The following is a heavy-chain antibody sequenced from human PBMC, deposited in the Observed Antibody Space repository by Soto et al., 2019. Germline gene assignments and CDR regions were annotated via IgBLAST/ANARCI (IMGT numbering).Heavy chain of an antibody. D-gene: IGHD3-22*01. CDR2: IKNDGSGT. V-gene: IGHV3-74*01. Sequence: EVQLVESGGGLVQPGGSLRLSCAASGFTFSTYWMHWVRQAPGKGLVWVSRIKNDGSGTYYVDSVEGRFTISRDNAKNTLSLQMNSLRAADTAVYYCVRGDGDYYDGNGYLGRHWGQGTLVTVSS. J-gene: IGHJ4*02. CDR3: VRGDGDYYDGNGYLGRH. CDR1: GFTFSTYW.